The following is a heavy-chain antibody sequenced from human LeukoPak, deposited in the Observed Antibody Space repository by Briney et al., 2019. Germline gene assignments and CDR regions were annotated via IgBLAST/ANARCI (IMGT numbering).Heavy chain of an antibody. V-gene: IGHV7-4-1*02. J-gene: IGHJ4*02. CDR2: INTNTGNP. CDR1: GYTFTSYA. D-gene: IGHD6-19*01. Sequence: GASVTVSCKASGYTFTSYAMNWVRQAPGQGLEWMGWINTNTGNPTYAQGFTGRFVFSLDTSVSTAYLQISSLKAEDTAVYYCARVSRPQWLVPVAFDYWGQGTLVTVSS. CDR3: ARVSRPQWLVPVAFDY.